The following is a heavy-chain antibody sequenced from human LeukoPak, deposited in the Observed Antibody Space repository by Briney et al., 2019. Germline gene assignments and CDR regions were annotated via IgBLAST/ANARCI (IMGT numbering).Heavy chain of an antibody. Sequence: SETLSLTCTVSGGSISSGGYYWSWIRQHPGKGLEWIGYIYYSGSTNYNPSLKSRVTISVDTSKNQFSLKLSSVTAADTAVYYCARGPGSYCSGGSCYSPYYWGQGTLVTVSS. V-gene: IGHV4-61*08. D-gene: IGHD2-15*01. CDR3: ARGPGSYCSGGSCYSPYY. CDR2: IYYSGST. CDR1: GGSISSGGYY. J-gene: IGHJ4*02.